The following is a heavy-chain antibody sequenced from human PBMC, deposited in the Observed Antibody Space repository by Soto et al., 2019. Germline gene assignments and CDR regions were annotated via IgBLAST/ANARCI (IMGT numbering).Heavy chain of an antibody. CDR1: GYTFTDYR. CDR2: INPSGGST. D-gene: IGHD2-2*01. J-gene: IGHJ5*02. CDR3: AIPASRLANWFDP. Sequence: QVQLVQSGVEVKKPGASVKVSCKASGYTFTDYRMIWVRQAPGQGLEWMGIINPSGGSTDYAPNSQGRVILTRDSVTSTLYMDLSNLRAEDTAVYYWAIPASRLANWFDPWGQGALGTVSS. V-gene: IGHV1-46*01.